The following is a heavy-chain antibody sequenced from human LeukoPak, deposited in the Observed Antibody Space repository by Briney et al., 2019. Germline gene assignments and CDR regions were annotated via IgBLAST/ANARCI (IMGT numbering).Heavy chain of an antibody. CDR1: GFTFNRYS. J-gene: IGHJ5*02. V-gene: IGHV3-48*01. Sequence: GGSLRLSCAASGFTFNRYSMNWVRQAPGKGLEWISYISSSGTTIYYADSVQGRFIISRDNARNSLYLQMNSLRAEDTAVYYCSRDRLGGLDLWGQGTLVTVSS. CDR2: ISSSGTTI. D-gene: IGHD5-12*01. CDR3: SRDRLGGLDL.